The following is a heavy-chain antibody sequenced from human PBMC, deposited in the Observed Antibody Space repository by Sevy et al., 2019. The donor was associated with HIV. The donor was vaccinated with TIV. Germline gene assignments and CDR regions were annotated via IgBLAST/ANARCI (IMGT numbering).Heavy chain of an antibody. V-gene: IGHV3-20*04. J-gene: IGHJ3*02. CDR1: GFRFDGYG. D-gene: IGHD3-10*01. CDR2: INWNGGST. Sequence: GGSLRLSCAASGFRFDGYGMSWVRQAPGKGLEWVSNINWNGGSTAFADSVKGRFTISRDNAKNFLYLQMNSLSAEDTAFYYCARDGGGQEGLHIWGQGTLVTVSS. CDR3: ARDGGGQEGLHI.